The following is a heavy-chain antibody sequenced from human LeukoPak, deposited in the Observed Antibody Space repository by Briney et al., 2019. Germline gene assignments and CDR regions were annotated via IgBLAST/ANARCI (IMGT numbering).Heavy chain of an antibody. V-gene: IGHV4-4*02. D-gene: IGHD2-2*01. CDR2: IYHSGST. CDR3: ARDRCTTTSCYGGFDY. J-gene: IGHJ4*02. CDR1: GGSISSSNW. Sequence: SETLSLTCTVSGGSISSSNWWSWVRQPPGKGLEWIGEIYHSGSTNYNPSLKSRVTISVDKSKNQFSLKLSSVTAADTAVYYCARDRCTTTSCYGGFDYWGQGTLVTVSS.